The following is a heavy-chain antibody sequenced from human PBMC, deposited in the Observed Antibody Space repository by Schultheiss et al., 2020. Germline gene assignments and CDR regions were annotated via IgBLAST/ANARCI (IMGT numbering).Heavy chain of an antibody. Sequence: ASVKVSCKASGYTFTSYDINWVRQATGQGLEWMGWMNPNSGNTGYAQKFQGRVTMTRNTSISTAYMELSSLRSEDTAVYYCARGLNEWYSYGHDAFDIWGQGTMVTVS. CDR1: GYTFTSYD. V-gene: IGHV1-8*01. D-gene: IGHD5-18*01. J-gene: IGHJ3*02. CDR2: MNPNSGNT. CDR3: ARGLNEWYSYGHDAFDI.